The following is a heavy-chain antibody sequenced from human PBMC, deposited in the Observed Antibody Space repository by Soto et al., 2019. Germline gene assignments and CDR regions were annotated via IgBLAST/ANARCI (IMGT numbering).Heavy chain of an antibody. Sequence: SETLSLTCTVSGASVDSAGYFWTWIRQRPGKGLEWIGHINYSGSTDHTPSLRSRLMVSIDTSENQFSLKLNSVTAADTAIYYCARGTGLSYTYGIDDWGQGTLVTVSS. D-gene: IGHD5-18*01. CDR1: GASVDSAGYF. V-gene: IGHV4-31*03. CDR3: ARGTGLSYTYGIDD. CDR2: INYSGST. J-gene: IGHJ1*01.